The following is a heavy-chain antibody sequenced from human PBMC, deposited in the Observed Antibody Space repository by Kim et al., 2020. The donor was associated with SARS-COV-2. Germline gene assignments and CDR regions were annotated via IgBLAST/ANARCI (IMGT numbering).Heavy chain of an antibody. CDR2: VNGYNSKT. J-gene: IGHJ5*02. V-gene: IGHV1-18*01. CDR1: DYRFTRYG. Sequence: ASVKVSCKASDYRFTRYGISWVRQAPGQGLEWMGWVNGYNSKTNYAQKFQGRVTMTLDASASTAYMELRSLGFDDTAVYCCARETFMVRFDPWGQGTLVTVSS. CDR3: ARETFMVRFDP. D-gene: IGHD3-10*01.